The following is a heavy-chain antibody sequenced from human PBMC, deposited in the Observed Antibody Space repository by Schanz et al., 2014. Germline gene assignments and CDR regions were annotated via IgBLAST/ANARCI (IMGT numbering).Heavy chain of an antibody. CDR1: GGSMSSFY. CDR3: ATWRGDDSGGHGQFDY. CDR2: ISTSGST. D-gene: IGHD3-22*01. Sequence: QVQLQESGPGLVKPSETLSLTCTVSGGSMSSFYWNWIRQPAGKGLEWIGRISTSGSTNYNPSLRSRVRMSIGTSKTPFSLRLISLTAADTAVYYCATWRGDDSGGHGQFDYWGQGALVTVSS. J-gene: IGHJ4*02. V-gene: IGHV4-4*07.